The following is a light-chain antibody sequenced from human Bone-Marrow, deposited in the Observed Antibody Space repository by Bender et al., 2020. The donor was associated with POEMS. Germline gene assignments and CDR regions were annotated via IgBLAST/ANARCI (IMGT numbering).Light chain of an antibody. CDR1: SSNIGAHA. CDR3: AVWDDSLNGWV. J-gene: IGLJ3*02. Sequence: QSVLTQPPSASGTPGQRVTIPCSGGSSNIGAHAVNWYQHLPGAAPKLLIYSSHRRPSEVPDRFSGSRSGTSASLAISGLQSEDEADYYCAVWDDSLNGWVFGGGTNLTVL. CDR2: SSH. V-gene: IGLV1-44*01.